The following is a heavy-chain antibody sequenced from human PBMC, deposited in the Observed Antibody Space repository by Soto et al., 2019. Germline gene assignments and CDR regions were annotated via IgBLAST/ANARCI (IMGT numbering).Heavy chain of an antibody. Sequence: SETLSLTCTVSAASFSKYYWTWIRQPPGKGLEWIGYIYFNGNTKYNPSLEGRLTISIDTSKKEFSLKLTSVTAADATVYYCASVTFGGIVLAHWGQGTLVTVSS. CDR1: AASFSKYY. CDR3: ASVTFGGIVLAH. J-gene: IGHJ4*02. CDR2: IYFNGNT. D-gene: IGHD3-16*01. V-gene: IGHV4-59*01.